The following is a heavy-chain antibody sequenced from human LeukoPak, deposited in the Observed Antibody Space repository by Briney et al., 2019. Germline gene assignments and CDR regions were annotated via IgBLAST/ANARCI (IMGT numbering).Heavy chain of an antibody. V-gene: IGHV4-39*07. J-gene: IGHJ4*02. CDR1: GGSISSSSYY. D-gene: IGHD7-27*01. Sequence: PSETLSLTCTVSGGSISSSSYYWGWIRQPPGKGLEWIGSIYYSGSTYYNPSLKSRVTISADTSKNQFSLKLISVTAADTAVYYCASRKLGNDYWGQGTLVTVSS. CDR2: IYYSGST. CDR3: ASRKLGNDY.